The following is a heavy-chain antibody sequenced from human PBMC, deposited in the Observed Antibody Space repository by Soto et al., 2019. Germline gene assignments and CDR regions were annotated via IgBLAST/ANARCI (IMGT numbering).Heavy chain of an antibody. V-gene: IGHV1-69*13. Sequence: GASVKVSCKASGGTFSSYAISWVRQAPGQGLEWMGGIIPIFGTANYAQKFQGRVTITADESTSTAYMELSSLRSEDTAVYYCARDQAFWSGFIEPGQGMDVWGQGTKATVYS. CDR1: GGTFSSYA. CDR2: IIPIFGTA. D-gene: IGHD3-3*01. CDR3: ARDQAFWSGFIEPGQGMDV. J-gene: IGHJ6*02.